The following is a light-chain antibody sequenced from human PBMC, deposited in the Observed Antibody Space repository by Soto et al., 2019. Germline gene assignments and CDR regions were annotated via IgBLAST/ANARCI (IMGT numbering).Light chain of an antibody. CDR2: GAS. V-gene: IGKV1-12*01. J-gene: IGKJ4*01. CDR1: QRISRW. Sequence: IQLTQTPSSLSASVGDRVTITCRASQRISRWLAWYQQKPGKVPKLLIYGASSVQSGVPSRFSSSGSRTDFTLTISSLQPEDFATYYCQQADSFPLTFGGGTKGDIK. CDR3: QQADSFPLT.